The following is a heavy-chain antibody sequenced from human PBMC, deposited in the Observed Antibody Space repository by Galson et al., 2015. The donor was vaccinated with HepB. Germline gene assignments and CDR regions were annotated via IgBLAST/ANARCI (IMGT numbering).Heavy chain of an antibody. V-gene: IGHV3-15*01. CDR2: IKSKSDGGTP. Sequence: SLRLSCAASGFTFNHAWMNWVRQAPGKGLEWVGRIKSKSDGGTPAYAAPVKGRFTISRDDSENTLYLQMNSLKTEDTAVYYCTTTAVKWLVRYFDYWGQGALVTVSS. J-gene: IGHJ4*02. D-gene: IGHD6-19*01. CDR3: TTTAVKWLVRYFDY. CDR1: GFTFNHAW.